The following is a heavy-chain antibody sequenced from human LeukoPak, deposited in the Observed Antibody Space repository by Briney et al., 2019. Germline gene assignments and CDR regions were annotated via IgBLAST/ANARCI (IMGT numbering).Heavy chain of an antibody. V-gene: IGHV3-30*02. Sequence: GGSLRLSCAASGFSFSSYGMYWVRQAPGKGLEWVAFIRYDGSNKYYADSVKGRFTISRDNSKNTLYLQMKSLRAEDTAVYYCARAMVRGVLPYWGQGTLVTVSS. J-gene: IGHJ4*02. CDR2: IRYDGSNK. CDR1: GFSFSSYG. D-gene: IGHD3-10*01. CDR3: ARAMVRGVLPY.